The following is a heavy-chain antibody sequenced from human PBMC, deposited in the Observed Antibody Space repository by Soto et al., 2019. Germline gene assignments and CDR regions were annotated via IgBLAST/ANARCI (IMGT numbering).Heavy chain of an antibody. J-gene: IGHJ3*02. CDR2: INSDGSST. D-gene: IGHD4-17*01. CDR3: ARLRSTTLGGGDAFDT. Sequence: EVQLVESGGGLVQPGGSLRLSCAASRFTFSTYWMHWVRQVPGKGLVWVARINSDGSSTTYADSVKGRFTISRDNAKNTLYLQMNMLRAEDTAVYYCARLRSTTLGGGDAFDTWGQGTMVTVSS. CDR1: RFTFSTYW. V-gene: IGHV3-74*03.